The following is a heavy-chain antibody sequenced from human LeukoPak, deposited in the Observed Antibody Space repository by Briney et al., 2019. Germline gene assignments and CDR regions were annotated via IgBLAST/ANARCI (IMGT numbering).Heavy chain of an antibody. J-gene: IGHJ3*02. Sequence: SQTLSLTGAISGDSVSSNSAAWNWIRQSPSRGLEWLGRTYYRSKWYNDYAVSVKSRITINPDTSKYQFSLQLNFVTPEDTAVYYCASMYYYDSSGYYDAFDIWGQGTMVTVSS. CDR1: GDSVSSNSAA. V-gene: IGHV6-1*01. CDR3: ASMYYYDSSGYYDAFDI. D-gene: IGHD3-22*01. CDR2: TYYRSKWYN.